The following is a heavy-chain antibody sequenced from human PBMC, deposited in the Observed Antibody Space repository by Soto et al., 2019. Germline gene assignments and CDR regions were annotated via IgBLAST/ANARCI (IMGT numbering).Heavy chain of an antibody. CDR2: IYYSGST. CDR3: ARERPDGARLDP. V-gene: IGHV4-30-4*01. J-gene: IGHJ5*02. Sequence: SETLSLTCTVSGGSISSGDYYWGWIRQPPGKGLEWIGYIYYSGSTYYNPSLKSRVTISVDTSKNQFSLKLSSVTAADTAVYYCARERPDGARLDPWGQGTLVTVSS. CDR1: GGSISSGDYY. D-gene: IGHD6-6*01.